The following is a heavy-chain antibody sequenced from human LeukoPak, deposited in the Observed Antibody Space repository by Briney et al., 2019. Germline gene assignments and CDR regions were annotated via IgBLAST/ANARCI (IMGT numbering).Heavy chain of an antibody. V-gene: IGHV3-30*18. CDR3: AKEYCSSTSCSKKIDY. CDR1: GFPLSSYS. J-gene: IGHJ4*02. D-gene: IGHD2-2*01. Sequence: PGGSLRLSCAASGFPLSSYSMNWVRQAPGKGLEWMAVISYDGNYKDYADSVKGRFTISRDSSKNTLYVQMNALRPEDTALYYCAKEYCSSTSCSKKIDYWGQGTLVTVSS. CDR2: ISYDGNYK.